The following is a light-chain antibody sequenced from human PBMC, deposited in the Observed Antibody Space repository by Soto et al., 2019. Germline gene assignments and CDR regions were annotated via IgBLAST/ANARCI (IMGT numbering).Light chain of an antibody. CDR2: GAS. CDR1: QSVSSN. J-gene: IGKJ1*01. CDR3: QQYNNWPPWT. V-gene: IGKV3-15*01. Sequence: IVVTQTPGTLSLSPGERATLSCRASQSVSSNLAWYQQKPGQAPRLLIYGASTRATGIPARFSGSGSGTEFTLTISSLQSEDFAVYYCQQYNNWPPWTCGQGTKV.